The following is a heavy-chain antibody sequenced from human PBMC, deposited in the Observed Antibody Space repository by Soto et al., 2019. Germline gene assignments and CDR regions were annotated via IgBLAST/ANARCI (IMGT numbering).Heavy chain of an antibody. J-gene: IGHJ6*02. V-gene: IGHV3-33*01. CDR2: IWYDGSNK. CDR3: ARDLTTEPYYYYYGMDV. D-gene: IGHD3-22*01. CDR1: GFTFSSYG. Sequence: QVQLVESGGGVVQPGRSLRFSCAASGFTFSSYGMHWVRQAPGKGLEWVAVIWYDGSNKYYADSVKGRFTISRDNSKNTLYLQMNSLRAEDTAVYYCARDLTTEPYYYYYGMDVWGQGTTVTVSS.